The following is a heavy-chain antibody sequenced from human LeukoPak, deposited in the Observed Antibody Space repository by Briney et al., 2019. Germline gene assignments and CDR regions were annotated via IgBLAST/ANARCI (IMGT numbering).Heavy chain of an antibody. J-gene: IGHJ5*02. CDR3: AKTMEQWLGNWFDP. Sequence: PGGSLRLSCAASGFTFSSYGMHWVRQAPGKGLEWVAVIWYDGSNKYYADSVKGRFTISRDNSKNTLSLQMNSLRAEDTAVYYCAKTMEQWLGNWFDPWGQGTLVTVSS. CDR2: IWYDGSNK. D-gene: IGHD6-19*01. CDR1: GFTFSSYG. V-gene: IGHV3-33*06.